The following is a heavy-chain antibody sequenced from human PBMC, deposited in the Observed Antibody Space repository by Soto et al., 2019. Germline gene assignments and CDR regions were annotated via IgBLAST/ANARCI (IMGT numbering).Heavy chain of an antibody. Sequence: SLSLSFVASGFTVSSYGMHWVRQAPGKGLEWVAVISYDVSNKYYADSVKGRFTISRDNSKNTLYLQMNSLRAEDTAVYYCAKEIGYYDFWSGRNYYGMDVWGQGTTVTVPS. CDR3: AKEIGYYDFWSGRNYYGMDV. CDR1: GFTVSSYG. CDR2: ISYDVSNK. V-gene: IGHV3-30*18. J-gene: IGHJ6*02. D-gene: IGHD3-3*01.